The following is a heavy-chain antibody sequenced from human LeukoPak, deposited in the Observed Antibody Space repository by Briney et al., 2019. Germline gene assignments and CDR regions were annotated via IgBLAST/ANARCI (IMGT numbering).Heavy chain of an antibody. D-gene: IGHD3-22*01. CDR3: AKDPTDFDSSGQTYFDY. CDR2: ISSSGSTI. CDR1: GFTFSSYE. Sequence: GGSLRLSCAASGFTFSSYEMNWVRQAPGKGLEGVSYISSSGSTIYYADSVKGRFTISRDNAKNSLYLQMNSLRAEDTAVYYCAKDPTDFDSSGQTYFDYWDQGSLVTVSS. J-gene: IGHJ4*02. V-gene: IGHV3-48*03.